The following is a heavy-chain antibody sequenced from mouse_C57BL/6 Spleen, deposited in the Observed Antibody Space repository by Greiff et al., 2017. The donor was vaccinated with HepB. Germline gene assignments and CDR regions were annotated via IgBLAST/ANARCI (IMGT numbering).Heavy chain of an antibody. Sequence: VQLQQSGPELVKPGASVKISCKASGYTFTDYYMNWVKQSHGKSLEWIGDINPNNGGTSYNQKFKGKATLTVDKSSSTAYMELRSLTSEDSAVYYCARGGMDYYYGSSYGNFDYWGQGTTLTVSS. CDR3: ARGGMDYYYGSSYGNFDY. CDR1: GYTFTDYY. V-gene: IGHV1-26*01. CDR2: INPNNGGT. D-gene: IGHD1-1*01. J-gene: IGHJ2*01.